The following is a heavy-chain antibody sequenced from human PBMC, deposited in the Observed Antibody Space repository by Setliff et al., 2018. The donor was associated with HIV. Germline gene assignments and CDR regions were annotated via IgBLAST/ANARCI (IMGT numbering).Heavy chain of an antibody. D-gene: IGHD4-4*01. CDR1: GGSFSSYY. CDR2: INHSGST. CDR3: ARGRDDYNYDPFDI. V-gene: IGHV4-34*01. Sequence: PSETLSLTCAVYGGSFSSYYWIWIRQPPGKGLEWIGEINHSGSTAYNPSLKSRVTISVDTSKNQFSLKLNSVTAADTAVYYCARGRDDYNYDPFDIWGQGTMVT. J-gene: IGHJ3*02.